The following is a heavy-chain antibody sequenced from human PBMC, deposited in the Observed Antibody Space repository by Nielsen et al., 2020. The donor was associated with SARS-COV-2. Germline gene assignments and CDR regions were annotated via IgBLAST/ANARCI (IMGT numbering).Heavy chain of an antibody. D-gene: IGHD2-2*01. Sequence: SETLSLTCTVSGGSISSYYWSWIRQPAGKGLEWIGRIYTSGSTSYNPSLKSRVTMSVDTSKNQFSLKLSSVTAADTAVYYCARDGCSSTSCDYYYYGMDVWGQGTTVTVSS. V-gene: IGHV4-4*07. CDR1: GGSISSYY. CDR3: ARDGCSSTSCDYYYYGMDV. J-gene: IGHJ6*02. CDR2: IYTSGST.